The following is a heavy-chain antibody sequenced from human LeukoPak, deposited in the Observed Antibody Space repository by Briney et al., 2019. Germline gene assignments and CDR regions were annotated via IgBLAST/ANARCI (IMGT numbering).Heavy chain of an antibody. D-gene: IGHD5-24*01. CDR2: TYYRSRWYN. J-gene: IGHJ5*02. CDR1: GDSVSRNSAA. Sequence: SQTLSLTCAISGDSVSRNSAAWNWIRQSPSRGLEWLGRTYYRSRWYNDYAVSVESRITINPDTSKNQFSLQLNSVTREDTAVYYCARADGDRDGYNFWFDPWGQGTLVTVSS. CDR3: ARADGDRDGYNFWFDP. V-gene: IGHV6-1*01.